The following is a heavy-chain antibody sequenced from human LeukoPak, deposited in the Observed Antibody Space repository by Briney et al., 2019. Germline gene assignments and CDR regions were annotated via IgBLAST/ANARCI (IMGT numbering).Heavy chain of an antibody. CDR3: ARSLTQKRNWNLHGYYFDY. J-gene: IGHJ4*02. CDR1: GGSISSGSYY. CDR2: IYTSGST. V-gene: IGHV4-61*02. Sequence: TSETPSLTCTVSGGSISSGSYYWTWIRQPAGKGLEWIGRIYTSGSTNYNPSLKSRVTISVDTSKNQFSLKLSSVTAADTAVYYCARSLTQKRNWNLHGYYFDYWGQGTLVTVSS. D-gene: IGHD1-1*01.